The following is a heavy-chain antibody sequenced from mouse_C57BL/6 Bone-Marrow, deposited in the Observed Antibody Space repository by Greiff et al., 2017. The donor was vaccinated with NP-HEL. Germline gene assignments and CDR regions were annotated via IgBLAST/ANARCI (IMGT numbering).Heavy chain of an antibody. Sequence: LVESGPELVKPGASVKISCKASGYAFSSSWMNWVKQRPGKGLEWIGRIYPGDGDTNYNGKFKGKATLTADKSSSTAYMQLSSLTSEDSAVYFCATRYDYDGGGFAYWGQGTLVTVSA. D-gene: IGHD2-4*01. V-gene: IGHV1-82*01. J-gene: IGHJ3*01. CDR1: GYAFSSSW. CDR3: ATRYDYDGGGFAY. CDR2: IYPGDGDT.